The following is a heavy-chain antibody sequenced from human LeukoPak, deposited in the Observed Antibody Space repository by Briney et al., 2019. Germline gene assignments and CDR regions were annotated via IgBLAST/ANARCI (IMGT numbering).Heavy chain of an antibody. D-gene: IGHD6-19*01. CDR3: ALLAVASDFDY. CDR2: IGASGTTK. Sequence: PGGSLRLSCAVSGFPFSVYEMNWVRQAPGKGVERVSNIGASGTTKYYADSVKGRFSISRDNAKTSLYLQMNSLRVDDTAVYYCALLAVASDFDYWGQGALVTVSS. V-gene: IGHV3-48*03. J-gene: IGHJ4*02. CDR1: GFPFSVYE.